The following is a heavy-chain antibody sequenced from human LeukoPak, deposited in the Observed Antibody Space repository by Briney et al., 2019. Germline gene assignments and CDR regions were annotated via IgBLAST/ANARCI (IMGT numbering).Heavy chain of an antibody. J-gene: IGHJ4*02. Sequence: SETLSLTCTVSGGSVSSGSYYWSWIRQPPGKGLEWIGYIYYSGSTNYNPSLKSRVTISVDTSKNQFSLKLSSVTAADTAVYYCARAGTRMVTIDYWGQGTLVTVSS. D-gene: IGHD5-18*01. V-gene: IGHV4-61*01. CDR1: GGSVSSGSYY. CDR3: ARAGTRMVTIDY. CDR2: IYYSGST.